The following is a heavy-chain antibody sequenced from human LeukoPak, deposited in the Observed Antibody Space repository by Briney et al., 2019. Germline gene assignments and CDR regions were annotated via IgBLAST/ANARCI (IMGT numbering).Heavy chain of an antibody. CDR2: INPNSGGT. CDR1: GYTFTGYY. CDR3: ARGSDSSGWYGTYLDY. D-gene: IGHD6-19*01. Sequence: ASVKVSCKASGYTFTGYYMHWVRQAPGQGLEWMGWINPNSGGTNYAQKFQGRVTMTRDTSISTAYMELSGLRSDDTAVYYCARGSDSSGWYGTYLDYWGQGTLVTVSS. J-gene: IGHJ4*02. V-gene: IGHV1-2*02.